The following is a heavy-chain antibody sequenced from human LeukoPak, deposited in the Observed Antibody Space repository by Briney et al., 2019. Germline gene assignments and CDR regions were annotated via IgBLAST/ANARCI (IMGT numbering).Heavy chain of an antibody. Sequence: GGSLRLSCAASGFTFSRYWMSWVRQAPGKGLEWAANIKEDGSEKYYVDSVKGRFTISRDNAKNSLYLQMNSLRAEDTAVYYCARARGSKSMDVWGKGTTVAVSS. J-gene: IGHJ6*04. D-gene: IGHD3-10*01. CDR2: IKEDGSEK. V-gene: IGHV3-7*03. CDR1: GFTFSRYW. CDR3: ARARGSKSMDV.